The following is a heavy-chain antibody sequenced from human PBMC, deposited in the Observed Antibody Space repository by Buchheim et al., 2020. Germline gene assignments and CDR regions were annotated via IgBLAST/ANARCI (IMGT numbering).Heavy chain of an antibody. CDR3: ARGNIGDCSSTSCPKDDGYGMDV. V-gene: IGHV1-2*02. D-gene: IGHD2-2*01. CDR1: GYTFTGYY. Sequence: QVQLVQSGAEVKKPGASVKVSCKASGYTFTGYYMHWVRQAPGQGLEWMGWINPNSGGTNYAQKFQGRVTMTRDTSISTAYMELSRLRSDDTAVYYCARGNIGDCSSTSCPKDDGYGMDVWGQGTT. J-gene: IGHJ6*02. CDR2: INPNSGGT.